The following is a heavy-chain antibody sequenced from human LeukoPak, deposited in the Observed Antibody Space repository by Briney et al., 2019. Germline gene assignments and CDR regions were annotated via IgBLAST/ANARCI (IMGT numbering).Heavy chain of an antibody. D-gene: IGHD6-13*01. V-gene: IGHV3-23*01. CDR3: AKAKGPTAGFFDY. CDR2: ISGSGGST. Sequence: GGTLRLPCAASGLTFSSYAMSWVRQAPGKGLEWVSAISGSGGSTYYADSVKGRFTISRDNSKNTLYLQMNSLRAEGTAVYYCAKAKGPTAGFFDYWGQGTLVTVSS. J-gene: IGHJ4*02. CDR1: GLTFSSYA.